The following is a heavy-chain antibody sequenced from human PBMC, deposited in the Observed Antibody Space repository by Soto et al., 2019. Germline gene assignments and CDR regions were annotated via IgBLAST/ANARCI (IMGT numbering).Heavy chain of an antibody. D-gene: IGHD3-10*01. CDR2: IYYSGST. V-gene: IGHV4-31*03. CDR1: GGSITTGGYS. CDR3: ARLYSGSGSYYWYFDL. J-gene: IGHJ2*01. Sequence: QVQLQESGPGLVKPSQTLSLTCTVSGGSITTGGYSWSWIRQLPGKGLEWIGDIYYSGSTYYNPSLKSRVILSLDTSRNQCSPTLNSVTAADTAVYYCARLYSGSGSYYWYFDLWGRGTLVTVSS.